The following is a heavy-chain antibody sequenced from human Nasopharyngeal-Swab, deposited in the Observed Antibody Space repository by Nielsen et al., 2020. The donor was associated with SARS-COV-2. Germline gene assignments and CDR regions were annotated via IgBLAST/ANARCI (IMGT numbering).Heavy chain of an antibody. D-gene: IGHD3-3*01. CDR1: RGTFSSYA. CDR3: ARNPGYYDFWSGYPNWFDP. Sequence: SVKVSCKASRGTFSSYAISWVRQAPGQGLEWMGGIIPIFGTANYAQKFQGRVTITADESTSTAYMELSSLRSEDTAVYYCARNPGYYDFWSGYPNWFDPWGQGTLVTVSS. J-gene: IGHJ5*02. CDR2: IIPIFGTA. V-gene: IGHV1-69*13.